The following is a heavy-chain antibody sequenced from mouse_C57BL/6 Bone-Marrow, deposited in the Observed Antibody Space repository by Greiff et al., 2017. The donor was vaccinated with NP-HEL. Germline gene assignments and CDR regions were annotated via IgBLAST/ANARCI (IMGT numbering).Heavy chain of an antibody. J-gene: IGHJ3*01. CDR1: GFTFSSYA. CDR2: ISDGGSYT. V-gene: IGHV5-4*01. Sequence: EVQRVESGGGLVKPGGSLKLSCAASGFTFSSYAMSWVRQTPEKRLEWVATISDGGSYTYYPDNVKGRFTISRDNAKNNLYLQMSHLKSEDTAMYYCARERMVTPFAYWGQGTLVTVSA. CDR3: ARERMVTPFAY. D-gene: IGHD2-3*01.